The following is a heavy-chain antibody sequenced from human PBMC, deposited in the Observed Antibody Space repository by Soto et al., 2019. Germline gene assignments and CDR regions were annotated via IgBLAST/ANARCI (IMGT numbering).Heavy chain of an antibody. V-gene: IGHV3-23*01. D-gene: IGHD5-12*01. Sequence: GGSLRLSCAASGFTFSSYAMSWVRQAPGKGLEWVSAISGSGGSTYYADSVKGRFTISRDNSKNTLYLQMNSLRAEDTAVYYCAKVRDGYNYMNWFDPWGQGTLVTVSS. J-gene: IGHJ5*02. CDR3: AKVRDGYNYMNWFDP. CDR1: GFTFSSYA. CDR2: ISGSGGST.